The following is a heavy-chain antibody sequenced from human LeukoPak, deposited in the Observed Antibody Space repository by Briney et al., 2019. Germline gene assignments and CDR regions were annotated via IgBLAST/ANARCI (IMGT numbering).Heavy chain of an antibody. CDR3: TRGDYYDSSGYYLLFDY. Sequence: GRSLRLSCTASGFTFGDYGMSWVRQAPGEGLEWVGFIRSKPHGGTTEYAASVKGRFTISRDDSESIAYLQMNSLKTEDTAVYYCTRGDYYDSSGYYLLFDYWGRGTLVTVSS. CDR2: IRSKPHGGTT. CDR1: GFTFGDYG. D-gene: IGHD3-22*01. V-gene: IGHV3-49*04. J-gene: IGHJ4*02.